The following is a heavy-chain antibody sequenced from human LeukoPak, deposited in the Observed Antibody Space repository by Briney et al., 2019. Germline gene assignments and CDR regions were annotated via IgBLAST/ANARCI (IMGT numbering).Heavy chain of an antibody. Sequence: GGSLRLSCAASGFTFSSYAMSWVRQAPGKGLEWVSAISGSGGSTYYADSVKGRFTISRDNSKNTLYLQMNSLRDEDTAVYYCAREGTVVPAAISWFDPWGQGTLVTVSS. CDR3: AREGTVVPAAISWFDP. J-gene: IGHJ5*02. V-gene: IGHV3-23*01. CDR1: GFTFSSYA. CDR2: ISGSGGST. D-gene: IGHD2-2*01.